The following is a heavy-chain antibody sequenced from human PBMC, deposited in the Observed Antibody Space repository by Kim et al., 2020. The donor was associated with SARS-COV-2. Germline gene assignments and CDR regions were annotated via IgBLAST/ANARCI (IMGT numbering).Heavy chain of an antibody. Sequence: DSVKGRFTISRDNSKNSLYLQMNSLRTEDTALYYCASSSSTSPRVAPLDYWGQGTLVTVSS. CDR3: ASSSSTSPRVAPLDY. J-gene: IGHJ4*02. V-gene: IGHV3-43*01. D-gene: IGHD2-2*01.